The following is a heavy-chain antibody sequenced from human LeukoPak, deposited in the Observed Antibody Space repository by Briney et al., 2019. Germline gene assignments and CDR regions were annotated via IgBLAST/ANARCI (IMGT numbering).Heavy chain of an antibody. V-gene: IGHV4-34*01. Sequence: TPSETLSLTCAVYGGSFSGYYWSWIRQPPGKGLEWIGEINHSGSTNYNPSLKSRVTISVDTSKNQFSLKLSPVTAADTAVYYCARGPPDYYYMDVWGKGTTVTVSS. CDR3: ARGPPDYYYMDV. J-gene: IGHJ6*03. CDR1: GGSFSGYY. CDR2: INHSGST.